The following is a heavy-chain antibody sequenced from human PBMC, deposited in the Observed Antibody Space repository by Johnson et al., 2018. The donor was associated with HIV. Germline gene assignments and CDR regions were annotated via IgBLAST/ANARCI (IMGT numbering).Heavy chain of an antibody. J-gene: IGHJ3*02. CDR3: ARESSPWGGDYAGYGLDI. CDR2: ISSSGTTK. Sequence: QAQLVESGGGLVQPGRSLRLSCIGSGFSFGDYAMSWIRQAPGKGLEWVSHISSSGTTKYYSDSVKGRFTISRDNAKKSLYLEMRDLRVYDTATYCCARESSPWGGDYAGYGLDIWGQGTRVAVSS. V-gene: IGHV3-11*04. CDR1: GFSFGDYA. D-gene: IGHD4-17*01.